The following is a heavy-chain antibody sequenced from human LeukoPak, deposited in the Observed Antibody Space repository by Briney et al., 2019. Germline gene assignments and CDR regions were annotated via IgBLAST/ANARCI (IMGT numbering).Heavy chain of an antibody. V-gene: IGHV1-69*05. CDR3: ARSGYNSGWAFDF. J-gene: IGHJ4*02. CDR2: IIPIFGTA. CDR1: GGTLSSYA. D-gene: IGHD6-19*01. Sequence: SVKVSCKASGGTLSSYAISWVRQAPGQGLEWMGGIIPIFGTANYAQKFQGRVTITTDESTSTAYMELSSLRSEDTAVYYCARSGYNSGWAFDFWGQGTLVTVSS.